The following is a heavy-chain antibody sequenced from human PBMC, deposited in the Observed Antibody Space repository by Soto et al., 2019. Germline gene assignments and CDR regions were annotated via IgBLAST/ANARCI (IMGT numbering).Heavy chain of an antibody. J-gene: IGHJ6*02. D-gene: IGHD6-6*01. CDR2: TYYRSKWYN. CDR1: GDSVSSNSAA. Sequence: SQTLSLTCAISGDSVSSNSAAWNWIRQSPSRGLEWLGRTYYRSKWYNDYAVSVKSRITINPDTSKNQFSLQLNSVTPEDTAVYYCARDSSSFSASIDYGMDVWGQGTTVTVSS. CDR3: ARDSSSFSASIDYGMDV. V-gene: IGHV6-1*01.